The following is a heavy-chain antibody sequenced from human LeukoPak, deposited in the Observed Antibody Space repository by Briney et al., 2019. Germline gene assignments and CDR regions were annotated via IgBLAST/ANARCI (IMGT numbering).Heavy chain of an antibody. Sequence: SGTLSLTCTVSGGSISSYYWSWIRQPPGKGLEWIGYTYYSGSTNYNPSLKSRVTISVDTSKNQFSLKLSSVTAADTAVYYCARARGFGEFSLDYWGQGTLVTVSS. V-gene: IGHV4-59*01. CDR2: TYYSGST. D-gene: IGHD3-10*01. CDR1: GGSISSYY. CDR3: ARARGFGEFSLDY. J-gene: IGHJ4*02.